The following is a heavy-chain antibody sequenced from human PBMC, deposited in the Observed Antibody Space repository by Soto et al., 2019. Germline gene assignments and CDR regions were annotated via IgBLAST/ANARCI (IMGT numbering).Heavy chain of an antibody. CDR3: AKDFRRDGYQGSPLDY. CDR1: GFTFSNYN. J-gene: IGHJ4*02. V-gene: IGHV3-23*01. Sequence: PGGSLRLSCAASGFTFSNYNINWVRQAPKKGMEWVSTFSGTGGSTYYADSVKGRFIIARDNSKNTLYLQMSILRAEDTAVYYCAKDFRRDGYQGSPLDYWGQGTLVTVSS. D-gene: IGHD5-12*01. CDR2: FSGTGGST.